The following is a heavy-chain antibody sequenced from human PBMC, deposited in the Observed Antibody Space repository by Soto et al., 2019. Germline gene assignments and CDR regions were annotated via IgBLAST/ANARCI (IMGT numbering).Heavy chain of an antibody. CDR3: ARSNKVLLWFWESLGWFDP. CDR1: GYTFTSYA. J-gene: IGHJ5*02. Sequence: QVQLVQSGAEVKKPGASVKVSCKASGYTFTSYAMHWVRQAPGQRLEWMGWINAGNVNTKYSQKFQGRVTITRDTSASTAYMELSSLRSEDTAVYYCARSNKVLLWFWESLGWFDPWGQGTLVTVSS. CDR2: INAGNVNT. D-gene: IGHD3-10*01. V-gene: IGHV1-3*01.